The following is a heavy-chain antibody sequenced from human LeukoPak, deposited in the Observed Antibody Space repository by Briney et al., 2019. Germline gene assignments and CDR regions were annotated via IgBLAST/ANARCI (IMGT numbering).Heavy chain of an antibody. J-gene: IGHJ4*02. V-gene: IGHV4-59*01. CDR2: IYHTGST. D-gene: IGHD6-25*01. CDR1: GGSISSYY. Sequence: PSETLSLTCTVSGGSISSYYWSWIRQPPGKGLEWIADIYHTGSTNYNPSLSSRVTISIDTAKNQFSLKLTSVTAADTAVYYCARRGRNSSGWQDYLWGQGTLVTVSS. CDR3: ARRGRNSSGWQDYL.